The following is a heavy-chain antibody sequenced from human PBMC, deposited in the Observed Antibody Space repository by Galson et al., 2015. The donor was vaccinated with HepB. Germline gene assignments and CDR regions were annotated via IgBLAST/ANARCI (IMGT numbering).Heavy chain of an antibody. V-gene: IGHV4-59*08. CDR3: ARTSSGSPDY. CDR1: NFSINSYY. J-gene: IGHJ4*02. Sequence: LSLTCTVSNFSINSYYWSWIRQPPGKGLEWIGYIYYSGSANYNPSLNSRVTISVDRSKNQLSLRLSSVTAADTAVYFCARTSSGSPDYWGQGILVTVSS. CDR2: IYYSGSA. D-gene: IGHD1-26*01.